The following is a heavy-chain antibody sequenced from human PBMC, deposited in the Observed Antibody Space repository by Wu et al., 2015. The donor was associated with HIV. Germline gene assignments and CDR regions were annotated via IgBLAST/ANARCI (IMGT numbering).Heavy chain of an antibody. CDR2: VDPENGQT. D-gene: IGHD3-16*01. V-gene: IGHV1-69-2*01. CDR3: ATSLEVSGFDY. J-gene: IGHJ4*02. Sequence: EVQLLQSGADMKKPGTTVKVSCRISGFSFIDYYISWVQQAPGKGPEWMGFVDPENGQTMFAEKFEDRVTLTADRSIDTAYMELRHLTPEDTAIYYCATSLEVSGFDYWGQGTLVTVSS. CDR1: GFSFIDYY.